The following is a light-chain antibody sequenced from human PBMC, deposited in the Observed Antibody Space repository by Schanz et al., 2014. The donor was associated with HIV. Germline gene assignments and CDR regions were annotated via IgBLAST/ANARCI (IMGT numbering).Light chain of an antibody. V-gene: IGLV2-11*01. CDR3: CSYAGDYWV. CDR1: SSDVGGYDY. J-gene: IGLJ3*02. CDR2: DVN. Sequence: QSALTQPRSVSGSPGQSVTISCTGTSSDVGGYDYVSWYQQHPGKAPKLMVYDVNKRPSGVPDRFSGSKSGNTASLTISGLQAEDEADYYCCSYAGDYWVFGGGTKLTV.